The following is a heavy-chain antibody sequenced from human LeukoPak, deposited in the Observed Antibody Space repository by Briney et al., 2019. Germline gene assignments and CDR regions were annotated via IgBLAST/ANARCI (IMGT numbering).Heavy chain of an antibody. Sequence: GGFLRLSCTASGFTFSGYAMSWVRQAPGKGLEWVSAISGSGGSTYYADSVKGRFTISRDNSKNTLYLQMNSLRAEDTAVYYCAKWGPVVVPAPYYYYYGMDVWGQGTTVTVSS. D-gene: IGHD2-2*01. CDR1: GFTFSGYA. CDR3: AKWGPVVVPAPYYYYYGMDV. CDR2: ISGSGGST. V-gene: IGHV3-23*01. J-gene: IGHJ6*02.